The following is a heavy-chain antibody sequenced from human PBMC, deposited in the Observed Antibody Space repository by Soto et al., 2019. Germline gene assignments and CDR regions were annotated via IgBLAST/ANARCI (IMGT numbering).Heavy chain of an antibody. J-gene: IGHJ6*02. CDR3: AGGGVRGVITRTRDYYGMDV. CDR1: GYSFTXYW. CDR2: IYPGDSDT. D-gene: IGHD3-10*01. V-gene: IGHV5-51*01. Sequence: GESLKXSCKGSGYSFTXYWSGXXRXXXXKGLXXXGIIYPGDSDTRYSPSFQGQVTISADKSISTAYLQWSSLKVSDTAMYYCAGGGVRGVITRTRDYYGMDVWGQGTTVTVSS.